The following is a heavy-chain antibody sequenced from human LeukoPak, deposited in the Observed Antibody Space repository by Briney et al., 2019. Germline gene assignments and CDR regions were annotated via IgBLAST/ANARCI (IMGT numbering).Heavy chain of an antibody. V-gene: IGHV4-59*08. CDR1: GGSISSYY. CDR3: ARQRSLEWYFDY. D-gene: IGHD3-3*01. J-gene: IGHJ4*02. CDR2: IYHSGST. Sequence: SETLSLTCTISGGSISSYYWSWIRQPPGKGLEWIGYIYHSGSTNYNPSLKSRVTISVDTSKNQFSLKLSSVTAADTAVYYCARQRSLEWYFDYWGQGTLVTVSS.